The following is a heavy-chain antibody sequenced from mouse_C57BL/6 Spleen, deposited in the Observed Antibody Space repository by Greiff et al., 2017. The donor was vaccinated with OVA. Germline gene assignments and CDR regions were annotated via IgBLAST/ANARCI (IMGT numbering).Heavy chain of an antibody. J-gene: IGHJ2*01. CDR1: GFTFSDAW. D-gene: IGHD1-1*01. CDR2: IRNKANNHAT. CDR3: TRRPITTVPFDY. Sequence: GGSMTLSCAASGFTFSDAWMDWVRQSPEKGLEWVAEIRNKANNHATYYAESVKGRFTISRDDSKSSVYLQMNSLRAEDTGIYYCTRRPITTVPFDYWGQGTTLTVSS. V-gene: IGHV6-6*01.